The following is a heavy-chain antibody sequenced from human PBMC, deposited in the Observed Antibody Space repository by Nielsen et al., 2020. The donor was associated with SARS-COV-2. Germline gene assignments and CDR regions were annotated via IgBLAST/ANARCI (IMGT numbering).Heavy chain of an antibody. Sequence: ASVKVSCKASGYTFTSYGISWVRQAPGQGLEWMGWISAYIGNTNYEQKLQGRVTMTTDTSTSTAYMELRSLRSDDTAVYYCAREPDPDIVVVPAAIDGMDVWGQGTTVTVSS. J-gene: IGHJ6*02. CDR3: AREPDPDIVVVPAAIDGMDV. V-gene: IGHV1-18*01. CDR1: GYTFTSYG. CDR2: ISAYIGNT. D-gene: IGHD2-2*01.